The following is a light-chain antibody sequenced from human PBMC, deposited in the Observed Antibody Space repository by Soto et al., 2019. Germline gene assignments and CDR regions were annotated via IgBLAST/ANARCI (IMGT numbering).Light chain of an antibody. CDR3: QQYNNWPFT. V-gene: IGKV3-15*01. CDR1: QSISNN. CDR2: GAT. Sequence: ETVMTQSPATLSESPGERATLSCRAGQSISNNLAWYQQNPGQAPRLLIYGATTRATGIPSRFSGSGSGTEFTLTISSLQSEDFAVYYCQQYNNWPFTFGGGTKVEIK. J-gene: IGKJ4*01.